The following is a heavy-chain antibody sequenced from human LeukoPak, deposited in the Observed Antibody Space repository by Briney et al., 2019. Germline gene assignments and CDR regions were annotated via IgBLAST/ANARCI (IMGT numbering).Heavy chain of an antibody. D-gene: IGHD6-13*01. CDR3: ARVAYSSNWEFYFDY. CDR1: GFTFSSYG. Sequence: GGSLRLSCAASGFTFSSYGMHWVRQAPGKGLEWVAFIRYDGSNKYYADSVKGRFTISRDNSKNTLYLQMNSLRAEDTAVYYCARVAYSSNWEFYFDYWGQGTLVTVSS. V-gene: IGHV3-30*02. J-gene: IGHJ4*02. CDR2: IRYDGSNK.